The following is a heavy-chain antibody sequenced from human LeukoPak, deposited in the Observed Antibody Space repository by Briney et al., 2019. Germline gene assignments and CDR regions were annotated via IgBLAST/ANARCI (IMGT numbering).Heavy chain of an antibody. CDR3: ARDPLTLYNYYMDV. Sequence: GGSLRLSCAASGFTFSSYWMSWVRQAPGKGLEWVAKIKKDGSETYYVDSVKGRFTISRDNAKNSLYLQMDSLRAEDTAVYYCARDPLTLYNYYMDVWGKGTTVTVSS. J-gene: IGHJ6*03. V-gene: IGHV3-7*01. CDR1: GFTFSSYW. CDR2: IKKDGSET. D-gene: IGHD3-9*01.